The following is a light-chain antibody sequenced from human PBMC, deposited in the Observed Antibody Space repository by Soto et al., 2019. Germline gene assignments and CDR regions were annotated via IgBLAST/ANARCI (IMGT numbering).Light chain of an antibody. CDR1: QSVSSN. CDR3: QQSYSTPRT. Sequence: EIVMTQSPATLSVSPGERATLSFRASQSVSSNLAWYQQKPGQAPRLLIYGASTRATGIPARFSGSGSGTEFTLTISSLQSEDFATYYCQQSYSTPRTFGQGTKVDIK. CDR2: GAS. V-gene: IGKV3-15*01. J-gene: IGKJ1*01.